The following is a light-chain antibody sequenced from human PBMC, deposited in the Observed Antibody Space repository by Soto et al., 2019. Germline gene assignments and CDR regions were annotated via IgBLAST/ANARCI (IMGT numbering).Light chain of an antibody. V-gene: IGKV3-20*01. CDR3: QQYCNSPIT. J-gene: IGKJ3*01. Sequence: EIVLTQSPGTLSLFPGEIATLSCRASQSVSRNYLAWYQQKPGQAPRLLMYGASDMATGIPDRFSGSGSGTDFTLTISRLQPEDFAVYYCQQYCNSPITFGPGTKVDIK. CDR1: QSVSRNY. CDR2: GAS.